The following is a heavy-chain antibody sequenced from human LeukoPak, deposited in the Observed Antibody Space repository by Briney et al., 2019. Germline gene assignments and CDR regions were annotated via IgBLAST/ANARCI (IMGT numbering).Heavy chain of an antibody. D-gene: IGHD3-22*01. Sequence: NPSETLSLTCTVSGGSISSYYWSWIRQPPGKGLEWIGYIYYSGSTNYNPSLKSRVTISVDTSKNQFSLKLSSVTAADTAVYYCARHAYYDSSGYYYDAVWFDPWGQGTLVTVSS. CDR2: IYYSGST. CDR3: ARHAYYDSSGYYYDAVWFDP. CDR1: GGSISSYY. V-gene: IGHV4-59*08. J-gene: IGHJ5*02.